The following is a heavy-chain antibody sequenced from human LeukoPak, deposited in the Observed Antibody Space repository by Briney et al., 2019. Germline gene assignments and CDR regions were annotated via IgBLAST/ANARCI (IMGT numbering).Heavy chain of an antibody. CDR2: INPNSGGT. J-gene: IGHJ4*02. CDR3: ARGWFGELFIDY. V-gene: IGHV1-2*02. D-gene: IGHD3-10*01. CDR1: GYTFTGYY. Sequence: ASVRVSCKASGYTFTGYYMHGGRHAPGQGLEWMGWINPNSGGTNYAQKFQGRVTMNRDTSISTAYMELSRLSSDDTAVYYCARGWFGELFIDYWGQGTLVTVSS.